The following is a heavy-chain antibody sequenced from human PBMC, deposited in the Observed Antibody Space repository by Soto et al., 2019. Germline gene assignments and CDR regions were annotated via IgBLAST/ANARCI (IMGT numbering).Heavy chain of an antibody. D-gene: IGHD2-15*01. Sequence: PGGSLRLSCAASGFTVSSKYMSWVRQAPGKGLEWVSLIQSGGPTYYADSVKGRFTISRDTSENTVHLQIDSLRAEDTAVYYCARDDVLCAGGRCYGEPFDVWGRGTTVTVSS. CDR2: IQSGGPT. V-gene: IGHV3-66*01. CDR3: ARDDVLCAGGRCYGEPFDV. CDR1: GFTVSSKY. J-gene: IGHJ6*04.